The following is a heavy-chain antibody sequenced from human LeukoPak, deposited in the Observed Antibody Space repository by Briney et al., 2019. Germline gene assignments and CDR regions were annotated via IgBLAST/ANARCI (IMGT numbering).Heavy chain of an antibody. CDR1: GFTFSSYW. CDR3: ARDLFFSDAGYSSGWRAEYFHH. D-gene: IGHD6-19*01. Sequence: GGSLRLSCAASGFTFSSYWMHWVRQAPGKGLVWVSRINGAGSSTSYADSVKGRFTVSRDNAKNTLNLQMNSLRAEDTAVYYCARDLFFSDAGYSSGWRAEYFHHWGQGTLVTVSS. J-gene: IGHJ1*01. V-gene: IGHV3-74*01. CDR2: INGAGSST.